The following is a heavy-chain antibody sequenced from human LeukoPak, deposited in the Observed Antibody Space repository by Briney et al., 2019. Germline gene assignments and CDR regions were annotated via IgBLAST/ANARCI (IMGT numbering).Heavy chain of an antibody. J-gene: IGHJ4*02. CDR3: AKGGVVVVTASDS. Sequence: QPGGSLRLSCAASGFTFGNCAMSWVRQAPGKGLEWVSSIRGSDGFTYYADSVKGRFTISRDNSRNTLYLQMNSLRAEDTAVYFCAKGGVVVVTASDSWGQGTLVTVSS. D-gene: IGHD2-15*01. V-gene: IGHV3-23*01. CDR2: IRGSDGFT. CDR1: GFTFGNCA.